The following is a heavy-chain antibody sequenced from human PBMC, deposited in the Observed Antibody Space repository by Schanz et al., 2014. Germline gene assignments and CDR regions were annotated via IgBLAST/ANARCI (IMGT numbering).Heavy chain of an antibody. Sequence: EVQLLDSGGGLVQPGGSLRLSCAASGFTFSSYSMNWVRQAPGKGLEWVSSISSSSSYIYYADSVKGRFTISRDNAKNSLYLQMNSLRAEDTAVYYCAREQIMAAAGLVDYWGHGTLVTVSS. CDR1: GFTFSSYS. CDR3: AREQIMAAAGLVDY. D-gene: IGHD6-13*01. CDR2: ISSSSSYI. V-gene: IGHV3-21*01. J-gene: IGHJ4*01.